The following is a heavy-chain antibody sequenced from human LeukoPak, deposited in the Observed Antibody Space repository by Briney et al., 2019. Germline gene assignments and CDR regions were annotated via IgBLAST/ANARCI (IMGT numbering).Heavy chain of an antibody. J-gene: IGHJ4*02. CDR3: AAHFDY. V-gene: IGHV3-30*03. CDR1: GFTFSSYG. Sequence: PGGSLRLSCAASGFTFSSYGMHWVRQAPGKGLEWVAVISYDGSNKYYADSVKGRFTISRDNSKNTLYLQMNSLRAEDTAVYYCAAHFDYWGQGILVTVSS. CDR2: ISYDGSNK.